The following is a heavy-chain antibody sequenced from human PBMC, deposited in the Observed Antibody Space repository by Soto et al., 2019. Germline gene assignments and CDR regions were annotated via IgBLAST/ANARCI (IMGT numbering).Heavy chain of an antibody. Sequence: PSETLSLTCAVYGGYFSGYYWSWILQPPGKGLEWIGEINHSGSTNYNPSLKSRVTISVDTSKNQFSLKLSSVTAADTAVYYCARGRGYYGSGRPYRIGYEYFQHWGQGTLVTVSS. J-gene: IGHJ1*01. CDR1: GGYFSGYY. CDR3: ARGRGYYGSGRPYRIGYEYFQH. V-gene: IGHV4-34*01. CDR2: INHSGST. D-gene: IGHD3-10*01.